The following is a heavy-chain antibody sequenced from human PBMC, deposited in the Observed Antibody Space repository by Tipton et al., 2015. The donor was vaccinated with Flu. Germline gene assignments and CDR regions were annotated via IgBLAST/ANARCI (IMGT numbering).Heavy chain of an antibody. Sequence: TLSLTCTVSGGSISSISDYWSWIRQPPGKGLEWIGYIYHSGGTNYNPSLKSRVTISVDTSKNQFSLRLASVTATDTAVYYCARENWNYVVRSSWLDPWGQGTLVTVSS. CDR1: GGSISSISDY. CDR2: IYHSGGT. J-gene: IGHJ5*02. CDR3: ARENWNYVVRSSWLDP. V-gene: IGHV4-61*01. D-gene: IGHD1-7*01.